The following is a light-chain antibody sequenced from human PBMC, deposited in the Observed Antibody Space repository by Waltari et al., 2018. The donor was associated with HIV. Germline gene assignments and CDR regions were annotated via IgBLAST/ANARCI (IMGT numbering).Light chain of an antibody. CDR1: SSDVGSYNL. J-gene: IGLJ3*02. CDR2: EVT. Sequence: QSALTQPPSVSGSPGQSVTIPCTATSSDVGSYNLVSWYQQSPGTAPKLMVYEVTYRPSGVPERFSGSKAGNTASLTISGLQAEDEADYYCSSFTSSSTVVFGGGTKLTVL. CDR3: SSFTSSSTVV. V-gene: IGLV2-18*02.